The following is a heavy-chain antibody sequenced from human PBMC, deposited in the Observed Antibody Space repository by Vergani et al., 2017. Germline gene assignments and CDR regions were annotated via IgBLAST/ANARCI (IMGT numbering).Heavy chain of an antibody. CDR2: LSASDRRT. CDR3: AKVGRSEVAGTFGAWDI. V-gene: IGHV3-23*01. J-gene: IGHJ3*02. Sequence: EVQLLESGGDLVQPGGSLRLSCAASGFNFIMHAMSWVRQAPGKGLEWVSPLSASDRRTHYADSVKGRFTISRDISKNTLFLHMNSLRPEDTGVYYCAKVGRSEVAGTFGAWDIWVQGTMVTVSS. CDR1: GFNFIMHA. D-gene: IGHD6-19*01.